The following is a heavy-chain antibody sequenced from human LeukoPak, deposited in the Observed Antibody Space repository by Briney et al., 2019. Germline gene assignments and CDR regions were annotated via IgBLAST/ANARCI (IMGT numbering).Heavy chain of an antibody. CDR1: GGSFSGYY. CDR2: INHSGST. Sequence: SETLSLTCAVYGGSFSGYYWSWIRQPPGKGLEWIGEINHSGSTNYNPSLKSRVTISVDTSKNQFSLKLSSVTAADTAVYYCARVIGYCSGGSCYPDYWGQGTLVTVSS. D-gene: IGHD2-15*01. V-gene: IGHV4-34*01. CDR3: ARVIGYCSGGSCYPDY. J-gene: IGHJ4*02.